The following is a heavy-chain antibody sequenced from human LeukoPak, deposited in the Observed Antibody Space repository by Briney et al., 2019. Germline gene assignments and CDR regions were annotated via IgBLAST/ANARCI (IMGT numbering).Heavy chain of an antibody. D-gene: IGHD2-15*01. V-gene: IGHV3-48*02. CDR2: ISGNGGTT. CDR3: ARVHCSGRGCFQRYDGFHI. CDR1: GFSLRSYG. Sequence: GGSLRLSCAASGFSLRSYGLSWVRQAPGKGPQWVSYISGNGGTTHYADSVEGRFTISRDNAKSSLFLQMNSLRDDDTAVYYCARVHCSGRGCFQRYDGFHIWGQGTVDTVSS. J-gene: IGHJ3*02.